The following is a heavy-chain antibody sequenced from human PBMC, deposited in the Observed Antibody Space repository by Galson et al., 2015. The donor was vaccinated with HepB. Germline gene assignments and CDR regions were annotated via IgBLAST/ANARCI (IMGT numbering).Heavy chain of an antibody. CDR1: GYTFTSYY. CDR2: INAGGGGT. J-gene: IGHJ4*02. CDR3: ARGMYYYDGRGFPQDY. Sequence: SVKVSCKASGYTFTSYYIHWVRQAPGQGLEWMGLINAGGGGTKYAPTLQDRVTMTRDTSTSTVYMVLRSLRSEDTAVYYCARGMYYYDGRGFPQDYWGPGTLVTVSS. V-gene: IGHV1-46*01. D-gene: IGHD3-22*01.